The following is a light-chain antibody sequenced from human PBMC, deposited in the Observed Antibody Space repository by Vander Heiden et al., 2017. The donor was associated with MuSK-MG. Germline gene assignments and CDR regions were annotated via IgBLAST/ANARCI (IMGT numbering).Light chain of an antibody. Sequence: IQMPQSPSSLSASVGDRVTITCRASQSISSYLNWYQQKPGKAPKLLIYAASSLQSGVPSRFSGSGSGTDFTLTISRLQPEDFATYYCQQSYSTLTFGPGTKVDIK. CDR3: QQSYSTLT. J-gene: IGKJ3*01. CDR1: QSISSY. V-gene: IGKV1-39*01. CDR2: AAS.